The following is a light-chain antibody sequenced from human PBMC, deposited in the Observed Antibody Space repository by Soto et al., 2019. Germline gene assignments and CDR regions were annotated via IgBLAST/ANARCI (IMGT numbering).Light chain of an antibody. V-gene: IGKV1-5*01. CDR3: QQYNYYPT. CDR1: QTISNW. Sequence: DIQMTQSPSTLSASVGDRVTITCRASQTISNWLAWYQQKPGKAPTLLIYDASTLERGVPSRFSGSGSGTEFTLTISSLQPDDFATYYCQQYNYYPTFGQGTRLEI. CDR2: DAS. J-gene: IGKJ5*01.